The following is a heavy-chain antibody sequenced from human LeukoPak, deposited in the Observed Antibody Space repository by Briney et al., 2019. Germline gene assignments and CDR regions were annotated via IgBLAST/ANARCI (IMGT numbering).Heavy chain of an antibody. Sequence: SETLSLTCGVSGGSITNTNYWTWVRQPPGKGLEWIGEVNLQGSTNYNPSLMGRVAISVDTSENHISLQLTSVTAADTAVYYCAREGGPYRPIDYSGQGTLVTVSS. CDR3: AREGGPYRPIDY. V-gene: IGHV4-4*02. CDR1: GGSITNTNY. CDR2: VNLQGST. J-gene: IGHJ4*02.